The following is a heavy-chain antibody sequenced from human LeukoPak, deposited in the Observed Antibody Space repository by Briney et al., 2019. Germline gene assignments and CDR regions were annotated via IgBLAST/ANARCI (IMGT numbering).Heavy chain of an antibody. V-gene: IGHV3-7*01. CDR2: IKQDGSEK. CDR1: GFTFSSYW. Sequence: GGSLRLSCAASGFTFSSYWMSWFRQAPGKGLEWVANIKQDGSEKYSVDSVKGRFTISRANAKNSLYMQMNSLRAEDTAVYYCARVMSASVWRSYGSYYYYYYMDIWGKGTTVTVSS. D-gene: IGHD3-16*01. J-gene: IGHJ6*03. CDR3: ARVMSASVWRSYGSYYYYYYMDI.